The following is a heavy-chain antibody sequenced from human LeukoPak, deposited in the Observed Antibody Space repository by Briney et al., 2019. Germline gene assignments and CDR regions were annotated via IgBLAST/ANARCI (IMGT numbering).Heavy chain of an antibody. Sequence: ASVKVSFKSSGYTFTSYGISWVRQAPGQGLEWMGWISAYNHNTNYAQRFQGRVTMTRNTSISTAYMELSSLRSEDTAVYYCARAGYYYYYGTDVWGQGTTVTVSS. CDR2: ISAYNHNT. CDR3: ARAGYYYYYGTDV. V-gene: IGHV1-18*01. J-gene: IGHJ6*02. CDR1: GYTFTSYG.